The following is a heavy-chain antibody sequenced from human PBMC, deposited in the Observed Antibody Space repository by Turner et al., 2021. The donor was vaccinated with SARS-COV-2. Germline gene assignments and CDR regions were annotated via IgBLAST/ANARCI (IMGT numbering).Heavy chain of an antibody. CDR2: INPKDGGT. Sequence: QVQLVQSGAEVKQPGASVKVSCKTSGYTFTDSYIHWVRQPPGQGLESMGWINPKDGGTSDAEKYRGRLTMTSDTSNSTVYMELSSLRSDDTAIYYCPKLSTSWGRGTRVTVSA. J-gene: IGHJ2*01. CDR3: PKLSTS. CDR1: GYTFTDSY. D-gene: IGHD2-15*01. V-gene: IGHV1-2*02.